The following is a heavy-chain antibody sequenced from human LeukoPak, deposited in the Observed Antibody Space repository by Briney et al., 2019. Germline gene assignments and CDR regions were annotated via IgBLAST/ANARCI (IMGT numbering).Heavy chain of an antibody. CDR1: GYTFTSYD. CDR2: MNPDNHNT. Sequence: GASVKVSCMASGYTFTSYDINWVRQAPGQGLEWMGWMNPDNHNTSSAQKFQGRVTMTSDTSISTAYMELSSLRSEDTAIYYCARGGIGTYYNYFDPWGQGTLVTVSS. J-gene: IGHJ5*02. V-gene: IGHV1-8*01. CDR3: ARGGIGTYYNYFDP. D-gene: IGHD1-26*01.